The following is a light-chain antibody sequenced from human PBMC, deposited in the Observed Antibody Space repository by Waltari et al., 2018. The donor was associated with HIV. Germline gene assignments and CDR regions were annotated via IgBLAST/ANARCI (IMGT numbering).Light chain of an antibody. J-gene: IGLJ3*02. CDR3: QSTDHDGTWV. Sequence: SYELTQTPSVSVSPGQTATISCSRGALPKNYSSWYGQKPGQAPVLIIYKDIERPSGIPERISGSRSGTGVTLTISDVQAEDEGDYYCQSTDHDGTWVFGGGTKLTVL. V-gene: IGLV3-25*03. CDR1: ALPKNY. CDR2: KDI.